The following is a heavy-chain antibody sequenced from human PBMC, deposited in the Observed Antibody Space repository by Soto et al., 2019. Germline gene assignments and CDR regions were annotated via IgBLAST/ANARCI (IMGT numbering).Heavy chain of an antibody. V-gene: IGHV3-48*02. Sequence: PGGSLRLSCAASGFTFSSYSMNWVRQAPGKGLEWVSYISSSSSTMYNADSVKGRFTISRDNAKNSLYLQMHSLRDEDTAIYYCARDTGPRAFPYYYGMDVWGHGTTVTVSS. J-gene: IGHJ6*02. CDR3: ARDTGPRAFPYYYGMDV. D-gene: IGHD3-3*02. CDR1: GFTFSSYS. CDR2: ISSSSSTM.